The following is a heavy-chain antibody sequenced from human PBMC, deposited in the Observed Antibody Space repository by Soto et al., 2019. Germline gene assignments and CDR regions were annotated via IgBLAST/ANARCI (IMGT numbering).Heavy chain of an antibody. D-gene: IGHD3-10*01. CDR1: GYTFTSYA. Sequence: QVQLVQSGAEVKKPAASVKLSCKASGYTFTSYAVHWVRQAPGQRLESMGWINTANGDTNNSQNFQSRATITRDTSASTAYMELSSVTSEDTAVYFCARAPSGYYFDRWGQGTLVTVSS. J-gene: IGHJ4*02. CDR3: ARAPSGYYFDR. V-gene: IGHV1-3*04. CDR2: INTANGDT.